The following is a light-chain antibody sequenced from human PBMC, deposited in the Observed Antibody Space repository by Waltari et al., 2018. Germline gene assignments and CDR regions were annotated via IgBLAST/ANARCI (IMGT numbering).Light chain of an antibody. Sequence: DTLMTQSPSSLSASVGDTATITCRATQPISTYFNRYKKTPGMAPRLLTFSASPLHRDFSSRFRGSGSGTDFTLTITDLQPDDFATYYCQQSYSAPLHFGGGTRVDI. J-gene: IGKJ4*01. CDR2: SAS. V-gene: IGKV1-39*01. CDR1: QPISTY. CDR3: QQSYSAPLH.